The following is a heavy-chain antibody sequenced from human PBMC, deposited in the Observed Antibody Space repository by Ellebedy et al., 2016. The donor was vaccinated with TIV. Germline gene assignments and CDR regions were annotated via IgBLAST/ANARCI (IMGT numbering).Heavy chain of an antibody. CDR3: ARVRSSAFEI. CDR1: GFSVSSNY. CDR2: IYTGDST. Sequence: PGGSLRLSCAASGFSVSSNYVSWVRQAPGKGLEWVSYIYTGDSTYHADSVKGRFTISRDNSKNTVSLQMTSLRVEDTAVYYCARVRSSAFEIWGQGTMVTVSS. V-gene: IGHV3-53*01. J-gene: IGHJ3*02.